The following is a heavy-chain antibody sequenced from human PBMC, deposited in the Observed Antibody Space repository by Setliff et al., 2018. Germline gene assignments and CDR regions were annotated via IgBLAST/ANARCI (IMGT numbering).Heavy chain of an antibody. D-gene: IGHD3-3*01. Sequence: SETLSLTCAASGGTFSDYYWTWIRQPPGKGLEWIGGNQSQWNQQLQPVPQESSHHISRHVQGHLSLNLTSVTAADTAVYYCARMTGFQYIDVWGKGTTVTVSS. CDR2: QSQWNQ. V-gene: IGHV4-34*01. J-gene: IGHJ6*03. CDR3: ARMTGFQYIDV. CDR1: GGTFSDYY.